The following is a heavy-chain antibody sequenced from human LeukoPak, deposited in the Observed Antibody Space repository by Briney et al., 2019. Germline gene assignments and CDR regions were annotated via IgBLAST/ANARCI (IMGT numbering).Heavy chain of an antibody. Sequence: GGSLRLSCAASGFTFSSYEMNWVRQAPGKGLEWLSYISTSASTIYYADSVKGRFTSSRDNAKNSLYLQMNSLRAEDTAVYYCARRGTSRSSYYFDYWGQGTLVTVSS. J-gene: IGHJ4*02. CDR3: ARRGTSRSSYYFDY. V-gene: IGHV3-48*03. CDR1: GFTFSSYE. CDR2: ISTSASTI.